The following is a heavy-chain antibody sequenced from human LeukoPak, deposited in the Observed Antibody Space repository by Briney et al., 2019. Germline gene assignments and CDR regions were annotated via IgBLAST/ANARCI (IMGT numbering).Heavy chain of an antibody. CDR2: ISYDGSNK. J-gene: IGHJ4*02. CDR1: GFTFSSYG. CDR3: AKDLSSSGSNYYFDY. D-gene: IGHD6-19*01. Sequence: PGGSLRLSCAASGFTFSSYGMHWVRQAPGKGLEWVAVISYDGSNKYYADSVKGRFTISRDNSKNTLYLQMNSLRAEDTAVYYCAKDLSSSGSNYYFDYWGQGTLVTVSS. V-gene: IGHV3-30*18.